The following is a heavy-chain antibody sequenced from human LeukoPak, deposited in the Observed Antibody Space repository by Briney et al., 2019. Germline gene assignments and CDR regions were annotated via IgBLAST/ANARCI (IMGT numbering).Heavy chain of an antibody. V-gene: IGHV3-15*01. Sequence: PGGSLRLSCAASGFTFSDAWMSWVRQAPGKGLEWVGRIKSKTDGGTTAYAASVKGRFTISRDDSTNTLYLQMNSLKTEDTAVYYCTTSERWEHTQANYWGQGTLVTVSS. CDR2: IKSKTDGGTT. D-gene: IGHD1-26*01. CDR1: GFTFSDAW. CDR3: TTSERWEHTQANY. J-gene: IGHJ4*02.